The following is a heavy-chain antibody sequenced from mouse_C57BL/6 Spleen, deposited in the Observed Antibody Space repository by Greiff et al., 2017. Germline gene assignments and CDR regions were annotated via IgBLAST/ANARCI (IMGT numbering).Heavy chain of an antibody. V-gene: IGHV1-22*01. CDR2: INPNNGGT. Sequence: EVKLMESGPELVKPGASVKMSCKASGYTFTDYNMHWVKQSHGKSLEWIGYINPNNGGTSYNQKFKGKATLTVNKSSSTAYMELRSLTSEDSAVYYCARETTPGFAYWGQGTLVTVSA. CDR1: GYTFTDYN. D-gene: IGHD2-12*01. CDR3: ARETTPGFAY. J-gene: IGHJ3*01.